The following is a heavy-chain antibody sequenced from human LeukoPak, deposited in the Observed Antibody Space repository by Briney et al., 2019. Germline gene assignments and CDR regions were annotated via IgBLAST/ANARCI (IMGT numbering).Heavy chain of an antibody. CDR2: ISSSSSYI. J-gene: IGHJ5*02. V-gene: IGHV3-21*01. D-gene: IGHD3-10*01. CDR3: ARDKLLWFGELTSGNWFDP. CDR1: GFTFSSYS. Sequence: GGSLRLSCAASGFTFSSYSMNWVRQAPGKGLEWVSSISSSSSYIYYADSVKGRFTISRDNAKHSLYLQMNSLRAEDTAVYYCARDKLLWFGELTSGNWFDPWGQGTLVTVSS.